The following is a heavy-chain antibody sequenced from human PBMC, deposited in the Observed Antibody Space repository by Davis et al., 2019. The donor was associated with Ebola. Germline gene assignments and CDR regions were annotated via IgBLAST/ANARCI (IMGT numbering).Heavy chain of an antibody. CDR2: IYPGHSDT. D-gene: IGHD5-18*01. CDR3: ARLGYGDSYGFGSFYNYFDY. Sequence: GESLKISCKGSGYSFTSYWIGWVRHLPGKGLEWMGIIYPGHSDTRYSPSFQGQVTISADKSISTAYLQWSSLKASDTAMYYCARLGYGDSYGFGSFYNYFDYWGQGTLVTVSS. CDR1: GYSFTSYW. J-gene: IGHJ4*02. V-gene: IGHV5-51*01.